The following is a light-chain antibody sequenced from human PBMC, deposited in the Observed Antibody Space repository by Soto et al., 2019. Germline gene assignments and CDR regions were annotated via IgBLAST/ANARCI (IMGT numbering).Light chain of an antibody. V-gene: IGLV1-47*01. CDR1: SSNIGTNY. J-gene: IGLJ1*01. Sequence: QSVLTQPPSASGTPGQRVTISCSGSSSNIGTNYVYWYQQLPGTAPKLLIHRNNQRPSGVPDRFSGSKSGTSVSLAISGLRSEDEADYYCAAWDDRLRGLYVFGIGTKVTVL. CDR3: AAWDDRLRGLYV. CDR2: RNN.